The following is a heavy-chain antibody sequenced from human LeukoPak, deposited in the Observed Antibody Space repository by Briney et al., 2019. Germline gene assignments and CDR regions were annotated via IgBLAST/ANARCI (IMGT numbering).Heavy chain of an antibody. D-gene: IGHD1-26*01. CDR3: AKDRLGAILYFDY. CDR1: GFTFSSNG. V-gene: IGHV3-30*18. CDR2: ISYDGSNE. Sequence: HPGGSLRLSCAASGFTFSSNGMHWVRQAPGRGLDWVAFISYDGSNEYYADSVKGRFTISRDNSKNTLYMQMDSLRAGDTAVYYCAKDRLGAILYFDYWGQGTLVTVSS. J-gene: IGHJ4*02.